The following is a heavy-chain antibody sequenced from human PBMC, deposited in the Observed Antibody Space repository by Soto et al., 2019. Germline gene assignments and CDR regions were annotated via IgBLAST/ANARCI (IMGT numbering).Heavy chain of an antibody. V-gene: IGHV3-33*01. CDR3: ARDRSYGSLDF. Sequence: GGSLRLSCAASGFTFSSYGMHWVRQAPGKGLEWVALIWYDGSKKYCADSVKGRFTISRDDSKNTLYLQMNSLRAEDTAAYYCARDRSYGSLDFWGQGTLVTVSS. J-gene: IGHJ4*02. CDR1: GFTFSSYG. CDR2: IWYDGSKK. D-gene: IGHD5-18*01.